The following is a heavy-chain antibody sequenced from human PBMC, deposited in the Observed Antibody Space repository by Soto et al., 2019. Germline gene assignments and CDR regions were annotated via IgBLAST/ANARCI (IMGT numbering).Heavy chain of an antibody. CDR1: GGSISSYD. CDR2: IYYSGST. V-gene: IGHV4-59*01. CDR3: ARDLNPRPYYYGMDV. D-gene: IGHD6-6*01. Sequence: SETLSLTCPVSGGSISSYDGSWIRQPPGKGLEWIGYIYYSGSTNYNPSLKSRVTISVDTSKNQFSLKLSSVTAADTAVYYCARDLNPRPYYYGMDVWGQGTTVTVSS. J-gene: IGHJ6*02.